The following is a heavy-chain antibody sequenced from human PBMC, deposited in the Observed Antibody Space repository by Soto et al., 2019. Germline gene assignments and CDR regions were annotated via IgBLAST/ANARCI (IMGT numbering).Heavy chain of an antibody. V-gene: IGHV4-30-2*01. Sequence: TSETLSLTCAVSGGSISSGGYSWSWIRQPPGKGLEWIGYMYHSGSTYYNPSLKSRVTISIDRSKNQFSLKLSSVTAADTAVYYCARGNVVPLDYWGQGTLVTVSS. CDR1: GGSISSGGYS. CDR3: ARGNVVPLDY. CDR2: MYHSGST. J-gene: IGHJ4*02. D-gene: IGHD2-21*01.